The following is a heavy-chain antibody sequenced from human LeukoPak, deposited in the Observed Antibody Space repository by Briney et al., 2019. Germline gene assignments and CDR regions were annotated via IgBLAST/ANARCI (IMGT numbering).Heavy chain of an antibody. D-gene: IGHD6-13*01. V-gene: IGHV3-9*01. J-gene: IGHJ6*02. CDR3: VKDNMYSSSWYYGMDV. CDR2: ISWSRGSI. Sequence: GGSLRLSCAASGFTFEDYAMHWVRQAPGKGLEWVSGISWSRGSIGYADSVKGRFTISRDNAKNSLYLQMNSLRPEDTALYYCVKDNMYSSSWYYGMDVWGQGTTVTVSS. CDR1: GFTFEDYA.